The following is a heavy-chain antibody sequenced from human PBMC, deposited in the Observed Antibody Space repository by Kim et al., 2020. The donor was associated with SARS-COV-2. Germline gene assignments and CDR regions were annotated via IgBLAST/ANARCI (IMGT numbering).Heavy chain of an antibody. CDR3: ARDVDYYGSGIDY. J-gene: IGHJ4*02. Sequence: YAKKFPGRVTMTRDTSTSTVYMELSSLRSEDTAVYYCARDVDYYGSGIDYWGQGTLVTVSS. D-gene: IGHD3-10*01. V-gene: IGHV1-46*01.